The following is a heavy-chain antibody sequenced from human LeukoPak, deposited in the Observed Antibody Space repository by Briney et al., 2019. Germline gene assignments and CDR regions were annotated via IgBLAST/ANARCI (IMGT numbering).Heavy chain of an antibody. CDR3: AKGDNVWGFGGAREDY. CDR2: IYYSGSA. Sequence: SETLSLTCTVSGGSISSGGYYWSWIRQHPGKGLEWIGYIYYSGSAYYNPSLKSRVTISVDTSKNQFSLKLSSVTAADTAVYYCAKGDNVWGFGGAREDYWGQGTLVTVSS. V-gene: IGHV4-31*03. CDR1: GGSISSGGYY. D-gene: IGHD3-16*01. J-gene: IGHJ4*02.